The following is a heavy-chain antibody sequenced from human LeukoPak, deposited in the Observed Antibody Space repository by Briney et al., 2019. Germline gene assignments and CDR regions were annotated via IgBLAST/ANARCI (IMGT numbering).Heavy chain of an antibody. CDR1: GYTLTELS. CDR2: FDPEDGET. V-gene: IGHV1-24*01. CDR3: ATDHVLRYFDWADYYFDY. D-gene: IGHD3-9*01. J-gene: IGHJ4*02. Sequence: ASVKVSCKVSGYTLTELSMHWVRQAPGKGLEWMGGFDPEDGETIYAQKFQGRVTMTEDTSTDTAYMELSSLRSEDTAVYYCATDHVLRYFDWADYYFDYWGQGTLVTVSS.